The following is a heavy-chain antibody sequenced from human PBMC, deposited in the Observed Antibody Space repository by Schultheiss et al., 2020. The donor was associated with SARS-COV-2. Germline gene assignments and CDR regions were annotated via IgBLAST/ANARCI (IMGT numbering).Heavy chain of an antibody. Sequence: GESLKISCAASGFTFSSYEMNWVRQAPGKGLEWISYISNSATTIYYADSVKGRFTISRDNSKNTLYLQMNSLRAEDTAVYYCARLVSGWYYFDYWGQGTLVTVSS. V-gene: IGHV3-48*03. CDR1: GFTFSSYE. CDR3: ARLVSGWYYFDY. J-gene: IGHJ4*02. CDR2: ISNSATTI. D-gene: IGHD6-19*01.